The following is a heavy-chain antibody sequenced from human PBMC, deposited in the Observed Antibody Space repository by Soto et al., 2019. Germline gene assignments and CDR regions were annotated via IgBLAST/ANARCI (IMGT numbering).Heavy chain of an antibody. Sequence: GGSLRLSCAASGFTFSSYAMSWVRQAPGKGLEWVSAISGSGGSTYYADSVKGRFTISRDNSKNTLYLQMNSLRAEDTAVYYCAKDFVGATTPYFEVFDYWGQGTLVTVSS. D-gene: IGHD1-26*01. CDR2: ISGSGGST. CDR1: GFTFSSYA. J-gene: IGHJ4*02. V-gene: IGHV3-23*01. CDR3: AKDFVGATTPYFEVFDY.